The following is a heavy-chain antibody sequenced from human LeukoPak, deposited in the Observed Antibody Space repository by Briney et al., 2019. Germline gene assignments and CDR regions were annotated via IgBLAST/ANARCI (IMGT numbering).Heavy chain of an antibody. D-gene: IGHD3-10*01. CDR2: INNSGST. CDR1: GGSFSGYY. Sequence: PSETLSLTCAVYGGSFSGYYWNWIRQPPGKGLEWIGEINNSGSTNYNPSLKSRVTISVDTSKNQFSLKLSSVTAADTAVYYCARGRRSYGSGTKPNYYFDYWGQGTLVTVSS. V-gene: IGHV4-34*01. J-gene: IGHJ4*02. CDR3: ARGRRSYGSGTKPNYYFDY.